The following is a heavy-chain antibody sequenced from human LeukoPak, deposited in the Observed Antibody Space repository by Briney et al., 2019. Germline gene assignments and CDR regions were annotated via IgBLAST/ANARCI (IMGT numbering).Heavy chain of an antibody. D-gene: IGHD5-18*01. V-gene: IGHV3-9*01. Sequence: PGRSLRLSCAASGFTFDDYAMHWVRQAPGKGLEWVSGISWNSGSIGYADSVKGRFTISRDNAKNSLYLQMNSLKAEDTALYYCAKARGYSYGSDFDYWGQGTLVTVSS. J-gene: IGHJ4*02. CDR2: ISWNSGSI. CDR1: GFTFDDYA. CDR3: AKARGYSYGSDFDY.